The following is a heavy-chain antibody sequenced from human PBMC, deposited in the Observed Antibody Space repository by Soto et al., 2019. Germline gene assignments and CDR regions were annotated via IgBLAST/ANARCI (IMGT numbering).Heavy chain of an antibody. Sequence: QVQLVQSGAEVKKPGASVKVSCKASGYTFTSYGISWVRQAPGQGLEWMGWISAYNGNTNYAQKLQGRVTMTSDTSTSTAYMELRSLRSDDTAVYYCARDHFDWFVSSSGGFDPWGQGTLVTVSS. V-gene: IGHV1-18*01. CDR3: ARDHFDWFVSSSGGFDP. J-gene: IGHJ5*02. D-gene: IGHD3-9*01. CDR2: ISAYNGNT. CDR1: GYTFTSYG.